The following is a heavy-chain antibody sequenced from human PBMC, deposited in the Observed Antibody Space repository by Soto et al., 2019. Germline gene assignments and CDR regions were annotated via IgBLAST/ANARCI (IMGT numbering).Heavy chain of an antibody. CDR2: IYTSGST. V-gene: IGHV4-4*07. J-gene: IGHJ3*02. CDR3: ARGGRRPGIAAAGTPGAFDI. D-gene: IGHD6-13*01. CDR1: GGSISSYY. Sequence: SETLSLTCTVSGGSISSYYWSWIRQPAGKGLEWIGCIYTSGSTNYNPSLKSRVTMSVDTSKNQFSLKLSSVTAADTAVYYCARGGRRPGIAAAGTPGAFDIWGQGTMVTVSS.